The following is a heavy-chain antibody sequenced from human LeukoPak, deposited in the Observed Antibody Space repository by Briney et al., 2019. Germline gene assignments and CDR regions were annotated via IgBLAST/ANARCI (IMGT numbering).Heavy chain of an antibody. CDR3: ARGGEYVGAFDI. V-gene: IGHV4-34*01. CDR1: GGSFSGYY. Sequence: SETLSLTCAVYGGSFSGYYWSWIRQPPGKGLEWIGEINHSGSTYYNPSLKSRVTISVDTSKNQFSLKLSSVTAADTAVYYCARGGEYVGAFDIWGQGTMVTVSS. CDR2: INHSGST. J-gene: IGHJ3*02. D-gene: IGHD3-16*01.